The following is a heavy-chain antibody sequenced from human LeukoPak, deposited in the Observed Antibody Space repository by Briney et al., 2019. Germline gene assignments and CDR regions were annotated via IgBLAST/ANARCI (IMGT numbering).Heavy chain of an antibody. D-gene: IGHD3-10*01. Sequence: GGSLRLSCAASGFTFSDYYMSCIRQAPGKGLERVSYISSSSSYTNYADSVKGRFTISRDNAKNSLYLQMNSLRAEDTAVYYCARVEVRGDNWFDPWGQGTLVTVSS. CDR2: ISSSSSYT. J-gene: IGHJ5*02. V-gene: IGHV3-11*06. CDR1: GFTFSDYY. CDR3: ARVEVRGDNWFDP.